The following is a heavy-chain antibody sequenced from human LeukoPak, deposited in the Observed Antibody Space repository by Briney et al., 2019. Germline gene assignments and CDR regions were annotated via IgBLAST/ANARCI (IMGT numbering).Heavy chain of an antibody. V-gene: IGHV4-4*02. D-gene: IGHD3-10*01. CDR3: ARQEVRGILLFYYGMDV. CDR1: GGSISSSNW. Sequence: SETLSLTCAVSGGSISSSNWWSWARQPPGKGLEWIGEIYHSGSTNYNPSLKSRVTISVDKSKNQFSLKLSSVTAADTAVYYCARQEVRGILLFYYGMDVWGQGTTVTVSS. CDR2: IYHSGST. J-gene: IGHJ6*02.